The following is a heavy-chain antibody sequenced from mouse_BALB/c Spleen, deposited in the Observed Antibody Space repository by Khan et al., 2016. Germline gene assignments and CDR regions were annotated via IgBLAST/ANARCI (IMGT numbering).Heavy chain of an antibody. CDR3: AREGFDY. J-gene: IGHJ2*01. V-gene: IGHV5-17*02. CDR1: GVTFRRFG. CDR2: ISSGSSTI. Sequence: EVELVESGGGLVQPGGSRKLSCAASGVTFRRFGIHWVRQAAEKGLEWVAYISSGSSTIYYADTGKGRFTISRDNPKHTPFLQMTSPRYEDTAMYYCAREGFDYWGQSTTLTVSS.